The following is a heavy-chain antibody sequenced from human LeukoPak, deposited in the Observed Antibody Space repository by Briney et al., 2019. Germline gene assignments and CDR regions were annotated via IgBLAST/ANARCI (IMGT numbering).Heavy chain of an antibody. CDR2: IHSSGST. Sequence: SQTLSLTCTVSGVSISSSSYYWSWIRQPAGKGLEWIGRIHSSGSTNYNPSFKSRVTMSIDTSKNQFSLRLSSVTAADTAVYYCAGEMNYYDSNGLDYWGQGILVTVSS. V-gene: IGHV4-61*02. D-gene: IGHD3-22*01. CDR3: AGEMNYYDSNGLDY. J-gene: IGHJ4*02. CDR1: GVSISSSSYY.